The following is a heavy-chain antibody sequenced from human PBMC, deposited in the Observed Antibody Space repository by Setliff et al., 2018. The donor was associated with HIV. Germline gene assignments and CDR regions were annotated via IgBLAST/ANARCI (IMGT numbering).Heavy chain of an antibody. CDR2: IYTSGDS. D-gene: IGHD3-10*01. V-gene: IGHV4-4*09. Sequence: PSETLSLTCTVSGGSISGYYWSWIRQPPGKGLEWIGYIYTSGDSSYNPSLKSRVTLSVDTSKNQFSLKLTSVTAADTAVYYCAREGLILRGRYGWFDPWGQGTLVTVSS. CDR3: AREGLILRGRYGWFDP. CDR1: GGSISGYY. J-gene: IGHJ5*02.